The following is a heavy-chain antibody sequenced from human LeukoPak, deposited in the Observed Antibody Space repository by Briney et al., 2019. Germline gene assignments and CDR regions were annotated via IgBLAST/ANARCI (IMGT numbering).Heavy chain of an antibody. J-gene: IGHJ4*02. CDR2: IYYSGST. Sequence: KPSETLSLTCTVSGGSISSSSYYWGWIRQPPGKGLEWIGSIYYSGSTYYNPSLKSRVTISVDTSKNQFSLKLSSVTAADTAVYYCAREQNYYGSGSYYSLGYWGQGTLVTVSS. CDR1: GGSISSSSYY. V-gene: IGHV4-39*07. CDR3: AREQNYYGSGSYYSLGY. D-gene: IGHD3-10*01.